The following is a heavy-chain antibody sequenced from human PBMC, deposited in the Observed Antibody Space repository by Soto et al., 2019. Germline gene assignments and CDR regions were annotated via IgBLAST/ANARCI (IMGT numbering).Heavy chain of an antibody. Sequence: SETLSLTCTVSGGSLSGYYWTWIRQPPGKGLEWIGYVYNSGSTKYNPSLKNRVTISVDTSKNQFSLKLSSVTAADTAVYYCARHHYDILTGYKVNWFDPWGQGTLVT. CDR2: VYNSGST. CDR3: ARHHYDILTGYKVNWFDP. J-gene: IGHJ5*02. V-gene: IGHV4-59*08. CDR1: GGSLSGYY. D-gene: IGHD3-9*01.